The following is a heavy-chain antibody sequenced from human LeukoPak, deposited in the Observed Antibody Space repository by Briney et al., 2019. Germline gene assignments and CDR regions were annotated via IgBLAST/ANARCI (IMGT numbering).Heavy chain of an antibody. V-gene: IGHV3-21*01. CDR2: ISNSSSYI. CDR3: AMTYEILTGMAATKKHSAFDI. Sequence: GGSLRLSCAASGFTFSSYSMNWVRQAPGKGLEWVSSISNSSSYIYYADSVKGRFTISRDNAKNSLYLQMNSLRAEDTAVYYCAMTYEILTGMAATKKHSAFDIWGQGTMVTVTS. J-gene: IGHJ3*02. CDR1: GFTFSSYS. D-gene: IGHD3-9*01.